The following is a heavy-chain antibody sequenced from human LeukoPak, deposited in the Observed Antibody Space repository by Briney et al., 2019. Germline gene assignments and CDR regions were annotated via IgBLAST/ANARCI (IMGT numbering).Heavy chain of an antibody. CDR2: ISSSSSYI. D-gene: IGHD6-19*01. CDR1: GFTFSSYS. Sequence: GSLRLSCAASGFTFSSYSMNWVRQAPGKGLEWVSSISSSSSYIYCADSVKGRFTISRDNAKNSLYLQMNSLRAEDTAVYYCAREDSGWYVFDYWGQGTLVTVSS. CDR3: AREDSGWYVFDY. J-gene: IGHJ4*02. V-gene: IGHV3-21*01.